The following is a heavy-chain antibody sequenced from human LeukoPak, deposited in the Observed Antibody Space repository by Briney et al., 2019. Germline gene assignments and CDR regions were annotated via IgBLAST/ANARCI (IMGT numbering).Heavy chain of an antibody. CDR1: GGSFSGYY. Sequence: LETLSLTCAVYGGSFSGYYWSWIRQPPGKGLEWIGEINHSGSTNYNPSLKSRVTISVDTSKNQFSLKLSSVTAADTAVYYCARGPFNLGYCSSTSCLKAFDIWGQGTMVTVSS. CDR2: INHSGST. J-gene: IGHJ3*02. V-gene: IGHV4-34*01. CDR3: ARGPFNLGYCSSTSCLKAFDI. D-gene: IGHD2-2*01.